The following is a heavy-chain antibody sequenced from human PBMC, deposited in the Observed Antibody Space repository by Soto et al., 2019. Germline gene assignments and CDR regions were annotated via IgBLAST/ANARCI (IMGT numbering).Heavy chain of an antibody. D-gene: IGHD1-26*01. Sequence: QLQLQESGPGLVRPSETLSLSCTVSGGSISDYSYAWGWIRQPPGRGLEWIGVIYYSGSAYYNPSLNSRVTICVDASKSQFSLKVSSLTVADTAVHYCTRLQWGPDVRGQGTTVTVSS. V-gene: IGHV4-39*01. CDR3: TRLQWGPDV. CDR2: IYYSGSA. CDR1: GGSISDYSYA. J-gene: IGHJ6*02.